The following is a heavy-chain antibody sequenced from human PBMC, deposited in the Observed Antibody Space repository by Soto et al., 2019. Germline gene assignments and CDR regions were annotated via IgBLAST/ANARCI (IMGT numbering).Heavy chain of an antibody. V-gene: IGHV3-23*01. D-gene: IGHD6-19*01. Sequence: ETLSLTCAVSGTSFGTYYWSWVRQAPGKGLEWVSRISGSGSTTYYADSVKGRFTISRDNSKNTVYLQMNSLRAEDTAVYYCAKDFSPGMRLVRGYYGMDVWGQGTTVTVSS. CDR1: GTSFGTYY. CDR3: AKDFSPGMRLVRGYYGMDV. CDR2: ISGSGSTT. J-gene: IGHJ6*02.